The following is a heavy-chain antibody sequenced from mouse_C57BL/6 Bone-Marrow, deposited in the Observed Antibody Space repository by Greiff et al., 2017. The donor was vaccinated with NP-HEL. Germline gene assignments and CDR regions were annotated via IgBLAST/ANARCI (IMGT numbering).Heavy chain of an antibody. CDR3: ARGDYGSRGGAY. CDR1: GYSFTSYT. J-gene: IGHJ3*01. Sequence: VQLQQSGAELARPGASVKMSCKASGYSFTSYTMHWVKQRPGQGLEWIGYINPSSGYTKYNQKFKDKATLTADKSSSTAYMQLSSLTSEDSAVYYCARGDYGSRGGAYWGQGTLVTVSA. CDR2: INPSSGYT. V-gene: IGHV1-4*01. D-gene: IGHD1-1*01.